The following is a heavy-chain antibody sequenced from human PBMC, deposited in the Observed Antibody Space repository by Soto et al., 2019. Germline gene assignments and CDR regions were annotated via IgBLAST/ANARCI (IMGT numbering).Heavy chain of an antibody. CDR1: GFTFSSYG. CDR2: ISYDGSNK. CDR3: AKDSGDKGASLFDY. V-gene: IGHV3-30*18. J-gene: IGHJ4*02. Sequence: QVQLVESGGGVVQPGRSLRLSCAASGFTFSSYGMHWVRQAPGKGLEWVAVISYDGSNKYYADSVKGRFTISRDNSKNTQYLQMNRLRAEDTAVYDCAKDSGDKGASLFDYRGQGTLVTVSS. D-gene: IGHD5-12*01.